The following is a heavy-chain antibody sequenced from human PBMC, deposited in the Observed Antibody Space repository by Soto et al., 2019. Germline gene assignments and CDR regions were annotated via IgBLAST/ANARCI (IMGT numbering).Heavy chain of an antibody. CDR1: GGSISSSSYY. Sequence: QLQLQESGPGLVKPSETLSLTCTVSGGSISSSSYYWGWIRQPPGKGLEWIGSIYYSGSTYYNPSLKSRVTISVDTSKNQFSLKLSFVTAADTAVYYCARHLANYDPPPNWYFDLWGRGTLVTVSS. J-gene: IGHJ2*01. D-gene: IGHD3-3*01. CDR2: IYYSGST. V-gene: IGHV4-39*01. CDR3: ARHLANYDPPPNWYFDL.